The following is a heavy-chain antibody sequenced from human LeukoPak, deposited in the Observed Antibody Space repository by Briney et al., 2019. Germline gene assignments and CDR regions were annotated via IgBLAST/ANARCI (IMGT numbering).Heavy chain of an antibody. CDR3: ARGSPVVGLNY. CDR2: IKHSGST. CDR1: GGSFSGYY. V-gene: IGHV4-34*01. J-gene: IGHJ4*02. D-gene: IGHD2-15*01. Sequence: SETLSLTCAFHGGSFSGYYWSWIRQPPRKGLQWIGEIKHSGSTNDNPSLKSRVTISVDTSKIQLSLKLSSVTAADTAVYYCARGSPVVGLNYWGQGSLVTVS.